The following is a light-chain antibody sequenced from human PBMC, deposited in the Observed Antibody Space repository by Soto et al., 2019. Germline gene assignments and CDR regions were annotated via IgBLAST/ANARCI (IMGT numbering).Light chain of an antibody. CDR1: RSTIGNNY. V-gene: IGLV1-51*01. CDR3: GTWDSSLSAYV. J-gene: IGLJ1*01. CDR2: DNN. Sequence: QSVLTQPPSVSAAPGQKVTISCSGSRSTIGNNYVSWYQQLPGTAPKLLIYDNNKRPSGIPDRFSDSKSGTSATLGITGLQTGDEADYYCGTWDSSLSAYVFGTGTKVTVL.